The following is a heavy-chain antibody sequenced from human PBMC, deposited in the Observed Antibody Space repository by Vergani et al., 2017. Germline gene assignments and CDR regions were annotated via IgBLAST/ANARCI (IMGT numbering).Heavy chain of an antibody. V-gene: IGHV3-7*01. CDR2: IKQDGIEK. CDR3: ARGRLRYFDWLPYYYYGMDV. CDR1: GFTFSSSW. D-gene: IGHD3-9*01. Sequence: EVQLVVSGGGLVQSGGSLRLSCAASGFTFSSSWMSWVRQAPGKGLEWVANIKQDGIEKYYVDSVKGRFTISRDNAKNSLYLQMNSLRAEDTAVYYCARGRLRYFDWLPYYYYGMDVWGQGTTVTVSS. J-gene: IGHJ6*02.